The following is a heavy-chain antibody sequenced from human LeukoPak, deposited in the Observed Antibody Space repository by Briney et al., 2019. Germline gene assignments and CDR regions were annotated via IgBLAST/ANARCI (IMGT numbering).Heavy chain of an antibody. V-gene: IGHV4-4*09. J-gene: IGHJ5*02. D-gene: IGHD2-2*01. CDR1: GASINSYY. CDR3: ARDGCSSTRCPNWFDP. Sequence: SETLSLTCTVSGASINSYYWTWIRQPPGKGLEWIAYIYTGGNTDYNPSLKSRVITSVDTSKNQFSLTLNSVTAADTALDYCARDGCSSTRCPNWFDPWGQGILVTVSS. CDR2: IYTGGNT.